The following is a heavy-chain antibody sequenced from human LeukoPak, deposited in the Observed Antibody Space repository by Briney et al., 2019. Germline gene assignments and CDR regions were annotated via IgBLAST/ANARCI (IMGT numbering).Heavy chain of an antibody. CDR3: ARHEHHPNWFDP. V-gene: IGHV4-31*03. J-gene: IGHJ5*02. CDR1: GGPISSGGYY. D-gene: IGHD1-14*01. CDR2: IYYSGST. Sequence: SETLSLTCTVSGGPISSGGYYWSWIRQHPGKGLEWIGYIYYSGSTYYNPSLKSRVTISVDTSKNQFSLKLSSVTAADTAVYYCARHEHHPNWFDPWGQGTLVTVSS.